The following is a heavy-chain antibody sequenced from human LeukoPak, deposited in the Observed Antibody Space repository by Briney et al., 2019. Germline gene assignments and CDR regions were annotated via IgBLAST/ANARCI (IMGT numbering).Heavy chain of an antibody. D-gene: IGHD1-26*01. CDR3: ARGGPGRSLTIVPERTKYYMDV. V-gene: IGHV3-21*01. CDR2: ISSSSLYI. CDR1: GFTFSSYS. Sequence: PGGSLRLSCAASGFTFSSYSMNWVRQAPGKGLEWVSSISSSSLYIYYADSVKGRFTISRDNAENSLSLQMNSLRAEDTAMYYCARGGPGRSLTIVPERTKYYMDVWGKGATVTVSS. J-gene: IGHJ6*03.